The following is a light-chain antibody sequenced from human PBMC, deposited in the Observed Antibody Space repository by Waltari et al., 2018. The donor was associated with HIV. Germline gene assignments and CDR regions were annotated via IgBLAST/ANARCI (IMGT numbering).Light chain of an antibody. CDR3: QQLNTYPPF. Sequence: DIQLTQSPSFLSASVGDRVTITCRASQGISSYLAWYQQKPGKATNLLIYSASTLQNGVPLRFSGSGSGTEFTLTISDLQPEDFATYYCQQLNTYPPFFGGGTKVDIK. CDR1: QGISSY. V-gene: IGKV1-9*01. J-gene: IGKJ4*01. CDR2: SAS.